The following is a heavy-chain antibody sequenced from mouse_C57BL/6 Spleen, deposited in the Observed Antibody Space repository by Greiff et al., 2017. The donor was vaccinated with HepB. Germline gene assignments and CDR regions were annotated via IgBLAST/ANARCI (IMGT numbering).Heavy chain of an antibody. CDR1: GYAFSSSW. Sequence: QVQLQQSGPELVKPGASVKISCKASGYAFSSSWMNWVKQRPGKGLEWIGRIYPGDGDTNYNGKFKGKATLTADKSSSTAYMQLSSLTSEDSAVYFCARWIYYEYDVRDYWGQGTTLTVSS. CDR2: IYPGDGDT. J-gene: IGHJ2*01. CDR3: ARWIYYEYDVRDY. D-gene: IGHD2-4*01. V-gene: IGHV1-82*01.